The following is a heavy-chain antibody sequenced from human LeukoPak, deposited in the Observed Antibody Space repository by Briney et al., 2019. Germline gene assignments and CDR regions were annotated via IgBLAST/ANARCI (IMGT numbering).Heavy chain of an antibody. CDR3: ARDCSGGDCYEYFFDY. CDR2: FYYSGST. V-gene: IGHV4-39*02. D-gene: IGHD2-15*01. Sequence: SETLSLTCSVSGGSISRSSYYWGWIRQPPGKGLEWIGSFYYSGSTYYNPSLKSRVTIFVDTSKNQFSLKLSSVTAADTAVYYCARDCSGGDCYEYFFDYWGQGTLVTVSS. CDR1: GGSISRSSYY. J-gene: IGHJ4*02.